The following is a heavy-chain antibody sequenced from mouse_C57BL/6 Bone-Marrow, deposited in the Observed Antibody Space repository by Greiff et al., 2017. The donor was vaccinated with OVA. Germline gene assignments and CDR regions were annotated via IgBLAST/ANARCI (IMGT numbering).Heavy chain of an antibody. V-gene: IGHV1-82*01. J-gene: IGHJ1*03. D-gene: IGHD1-1*02. Sequence: QVQLQQSGPELVKPGASVKISCKASGYAFSSSWMNWVKQRPGKGLEWIGRIYPGDGDTNYNGKFKGKATLTADKSSSTAYMQLSSLTSEDSAVYFCARRDGARYFEVWGTGTTVTVSS. CDR2: IYPGDGDT. CDR1: GYAFSSSW. CDR3: ARRDGARYFEV.